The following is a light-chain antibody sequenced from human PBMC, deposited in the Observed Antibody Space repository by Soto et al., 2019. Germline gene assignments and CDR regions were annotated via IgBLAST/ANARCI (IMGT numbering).Light chain of an antibody. CDR3: MQATHFPRT. V-gene: IGKV2-24*01. CDR1: QSLVHSNGDTY. CDR2: KIS. Sequence: DPVLTQTPLSSPVTVGQSASISCTSSQSLVHSNGDTYLSWLHQRPGQPPRLLIYKISNRLSGVPVRFSGSGAGTDFTLRISRLEAEDVGIFYCMQATHFPRTFGQGTKVEF. J-gene: IGKJ1*01.